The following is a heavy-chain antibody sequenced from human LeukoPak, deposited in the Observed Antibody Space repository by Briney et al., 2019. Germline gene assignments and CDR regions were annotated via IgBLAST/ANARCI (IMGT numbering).Heavy chain of an antibody. J-gene: IGHJ4*02. CDR1: GFILSNYA. CDR3: ARQSTPHGNFDY. Sequence: GGSLRLSCAASGFILSNYAMHWVRQPAGKGLEWVSALGTAGGTFYPGSVKGRFTISRDNAKKSLFLQMSSLRAEDTAIYYCARQSTPHGNFDYWGQGILVTVSS. CDR2: LGTAGGT. V-gene: IGHV3-13*01. D-gene: IGHD5-24*01.